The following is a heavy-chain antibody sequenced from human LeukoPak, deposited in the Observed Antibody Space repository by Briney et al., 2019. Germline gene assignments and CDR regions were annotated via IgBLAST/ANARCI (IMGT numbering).Heavy chain of an antibody. CDR1: GFTFSSYA. J-gene: IGHJ4*02. CDR3: ASGGSYSYYYFDR. Sequence: PGRSLRLSCAASGFTFSSYAMHWVRQAPGKGLEWVAVISYDGSNKYYADSVKGRFTISRDNSMNTLYLQMNSLRAEDTAVYYCASGGSYSYYYFDRWGQGTLVTVSS. D-gene: IGHD1-26*01. V-gene: IGHV3-30-3*01. CDR2: ISYDGSNK.